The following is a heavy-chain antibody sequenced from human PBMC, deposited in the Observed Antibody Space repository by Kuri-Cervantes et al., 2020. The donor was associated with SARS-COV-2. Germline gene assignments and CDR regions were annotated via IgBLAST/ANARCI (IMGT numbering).Heavy chain of an antibody. J-gene: IGHJ6*03. Sequence: GGSLRLSCAASGFTFSSYDMHWVRQATGKGLEWVSAIGTAGDTYYPGSVKGRFTISRENAKNSLYLQMNSLRAGDTAVYYCARGEAAAHYYYYYYMDVWGKGTTVTVSS. V-gene: IGHV3-13*01. D-gene: IGHD6-13*01. CDR2: IGTAGDT. CDR1: GFTFSSYD. CDR3: ARGEAAAHYYYYYYMDV.